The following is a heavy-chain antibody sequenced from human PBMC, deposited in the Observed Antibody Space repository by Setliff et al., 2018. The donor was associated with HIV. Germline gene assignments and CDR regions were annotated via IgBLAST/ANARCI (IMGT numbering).Heavy chain of an antibody. CDR1: GSTFSSYS. J-gene: IGHJ6*02. CDR3: ARDYDILTGYYRSTITYYYYGMDV. Sequence: GGSLRLSCAASGSTFSSYSMNWVRQAPGKGLEWVSSISSSSSYIYYADSVKGRFTISRDNAKNSLYLQMNSLRAEDTAVYYCARDYDILTGYYRSTITYYYYGMDVWGQGTTVTRLL. CDR2: ISSSSSYI. D-gene: IGHD3-9*01. V-gene: IGHV3-21*01.